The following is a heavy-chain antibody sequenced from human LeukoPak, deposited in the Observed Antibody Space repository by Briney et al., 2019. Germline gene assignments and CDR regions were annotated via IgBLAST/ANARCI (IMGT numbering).Heavy chain of an antibody. CDR2: INHSGST. J-gene: IGHJ5*01. CDR1: GGSFIGFH. D-gene: IGHD2-8*01. Sequence: PSETLSLTWAVYGGSFIGFHWNWIRQPPGKGLEWIGDINHSGSTNYNPSLKSRVTISVDTSKNQFSLKLSSVTAADTAVYYCARTNVLWFDYWGQGTLVTVSS. CDR3: ARTNVLWFDY. V-gene: IGHV4-34*01.